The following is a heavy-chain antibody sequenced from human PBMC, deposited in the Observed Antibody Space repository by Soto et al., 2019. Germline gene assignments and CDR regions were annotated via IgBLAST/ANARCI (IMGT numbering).Heavy chain of an antibody. CDR2: IHTTDGT. V-gene: IGHV4-4*07. D-gene: IGHD6-13*01. CDR1: GDSISGYY. J-gene: IGHJ4*02. Sequence: LSLTCTVSGDSISGYYWSWIRQPAGKGMEWIGRIHTTDGTNYNPSLKSRVTMSIDTSNNQFSLKLSSLTAADTAVYYCARALSSAAGLYFDFWGQGTLVTVSS. CDR3: ARALSSAAGLYFDF.